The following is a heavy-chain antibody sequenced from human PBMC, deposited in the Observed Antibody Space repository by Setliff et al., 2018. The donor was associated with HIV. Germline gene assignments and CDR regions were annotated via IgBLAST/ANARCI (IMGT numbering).Heavy chain of an antibody. CDR3: ARGRFHRLHRPYSGSGSLGIQYFDY. D-gene: IGHD3-10*01. CDR1: GGSINSTSYY. J-gene: IGHJ4*02. Sequence: SETLSLTCTVSGGSINSTSYYWGWIRQPPGNGLEWIGSIYHTGSTYYKPSLKSRVTISVDTSKNHFSLKLRSVTAADTALYYCARGRFHRLHRPYSGSGSLGIQYFDYWGQGTLVTVSS. V-gene: IGHV4-39*02. CDR2: IYHTGST.